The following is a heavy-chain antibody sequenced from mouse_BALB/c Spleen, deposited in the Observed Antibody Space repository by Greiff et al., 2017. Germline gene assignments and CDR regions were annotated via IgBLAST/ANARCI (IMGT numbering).Heavy chain of an antibody. CDR1: GYSITSGYY. D-gene: IGHD2-3*01. J-gene: IGHJ2*01. Sequence: ESGPGLVKPSQSLSLTCTVTGYSITSGYYWNWIRQFPGNKLEWMGYISYDGSNNYNPSLKNRIPITRDTSKNQFFLKLNSVTTEDTATYYCARNDGYYDFDYWGQGTTLTVSS. CDR3: ARNDGYYDFDY. CDR2: ISYDGSN. V-gene: IGHV3-6*02.